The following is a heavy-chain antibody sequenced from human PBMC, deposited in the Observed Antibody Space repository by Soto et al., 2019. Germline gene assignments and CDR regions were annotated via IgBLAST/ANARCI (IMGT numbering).Heavy chain of an antibody. CDR3: AKGRRDAGAGGTQGNWFDP. J-gene: IGHJ5*02. Sequence: ASETLSLTCAVYGGSFSGYYWSWIRQPPGKGLEWIGEINHSGSTNYNPSLKSRVTISVDTSKNQFSLKLSSVTAADRAVYYCAKGRRDAGAGGTQGNWFDPWGQGTLVTVSS. CDR2: INHSGST. V-gene: IGHV4-34*01. D-gene: IGHD6-13*01. CDR1: GGSFSGYY.